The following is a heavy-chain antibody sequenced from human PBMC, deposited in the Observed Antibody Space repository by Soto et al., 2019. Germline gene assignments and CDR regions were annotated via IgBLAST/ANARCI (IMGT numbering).Heavy chain of an antibody. V-gene: IGHV3-66*01. Sequence: EVQLVESGGGLVQPGGSLRLSCAASGFTVSTKYMSWVRQAPGKGLEWVSVIYSGGSTFYADSVRGRFTISRDNSNYTVNLQMNSLRAEDTAVYSCARGPWAADYCGHGTLVTVSS. CDR3: ARGPWAADY. CDR1: GFTVSTKY. J-gene: IGHJ4*01. CDR2: IYSGGST. D-gene: IGHD3-16*01.